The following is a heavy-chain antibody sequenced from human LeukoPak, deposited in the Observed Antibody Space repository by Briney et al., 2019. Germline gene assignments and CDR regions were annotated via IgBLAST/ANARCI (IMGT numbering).Heavy chain of an antibody. CDR2: MYYDGST. D-gene: IGHD1-26*01. J-gene: IGHJ4*02. V-gene: IGHV4-39*01. CDR1: GGSIYSTSFY. Sequence: SETLSLTCTVSGGSIYSTSFYWGWIRQPPGKGLEWIGSMYYDGSTYYNPSLKSRVTISVDTSKNQFSLKLTSVTAADTAVYFCARRSDSGRDDGEDYFDYWGRGTLVTVSS. CDR3: ARRSDSGRDDGEDYFDY.